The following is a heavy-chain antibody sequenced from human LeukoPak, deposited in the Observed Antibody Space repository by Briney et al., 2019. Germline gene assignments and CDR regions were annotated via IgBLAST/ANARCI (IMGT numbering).Heavy chain of an antibody. CDR1: GGTFSSYA. Sequence: ASVKVSCKASGGTFSSYAISWVRQAPGQGLEWMGRIIPILGIANYAQKFQGRVTMTRNTSISTAYMELSSLRSEDTAVYYCARTPRIMVRGGGAFDIWGQGTMVTVSS. D-gene: IGHD3-10*01. J-gene: IGHJ3*02. CDR3: ARTPRIMVRGGGAFDI. V-gene: IGHV1-69*04. CDR2: IIPILGIA.